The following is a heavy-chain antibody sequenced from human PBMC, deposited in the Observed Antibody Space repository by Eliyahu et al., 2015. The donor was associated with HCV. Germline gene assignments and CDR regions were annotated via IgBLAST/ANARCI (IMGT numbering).Heavy chain of an antibody. D-gene: IGHD4-23*01. J-gene: IGHJ5*01. CDR3: ARGRGGNGGYDS. V-gene: IGHV4-61*08. CDR1: GGSVSXAGYY. Sequence: QVQLQESGPGLVKXSETLSLTCTVSGGSVSXAGYYWSWIRQPPGKGLEWIGWMHSGGSTNYDPPLNSRVTISVDTSKNQFSLNMRSVTAADTAVYYCARGRGGNGGYDSWGQGTLVTVSS. CDR2: MHSGGST.